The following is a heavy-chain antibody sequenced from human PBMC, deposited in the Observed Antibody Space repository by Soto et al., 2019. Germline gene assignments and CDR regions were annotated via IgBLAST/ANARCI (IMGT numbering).Heavy chain of an antibody. J-gene: IGHJ4*02. Sequence: QLQLQESGPGLVKPSETLSLTCTVSGGSISSSSYYWGWIRQPPGKGLEWIGSIYYSGSTYYNPSRRCRVTISVDTSRNQFSLKLSSVTAADTAVYYCARHEGVTYYDFWGGPLYFDYWGQGTLVTVSS. CDR3: ARHEGVTYYDFWGGPLYFDY. CDR2: IYYSGST. V-gene: IGHV4-39*01. CDR1: GGSISSSSYY. D-gene: IGHD3-3*01.